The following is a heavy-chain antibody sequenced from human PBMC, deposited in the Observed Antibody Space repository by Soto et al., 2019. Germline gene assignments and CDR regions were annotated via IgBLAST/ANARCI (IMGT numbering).Heavy chain of an antibody. J-gene: IGHJ4*02. D-gene: IGHD2-15*01. CDR3: ARTQEDIVVVVAATHFDY. V-gene: IGHV4-34*01. Sequence: QVQLQQWGAGLLKPSETLSLTCAVYGGSFSGYYWSWIRQPPGKGLEWIGEINHSGCTNYNPSLKSRVTISVDTSKNQFSLKLSSVTAADTAVYYCARTQEDIVVVVAATHFDYWGQGTLVTVSS. CDR2: INHSGCT. CDR1: GGSFSGYY.